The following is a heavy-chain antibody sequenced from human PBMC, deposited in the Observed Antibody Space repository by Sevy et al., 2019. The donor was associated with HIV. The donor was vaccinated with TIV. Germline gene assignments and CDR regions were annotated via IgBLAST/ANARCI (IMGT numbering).Heavy chain of an antibody. CDR2: VSWNSRYI. J-gene: IGHJ6*02. D-gene: IGHD2-21*01. CDR1: GFPFNDLA. CDR3: AKDINRGCDGVNCYTYYYYFYGLDV. V-gene: IGHV3-9*01. Sequence: GGSLRLSCAASGFPFNDLAMHWVRQVPGKGLEWVSGVSWNSRYIGYADSVKGRFTISRDNARNFMYLEMNSLRPEETAVYYCAKDINRGCDGVNCYTYYYYFYGLDVWGQGTTVTVSS.